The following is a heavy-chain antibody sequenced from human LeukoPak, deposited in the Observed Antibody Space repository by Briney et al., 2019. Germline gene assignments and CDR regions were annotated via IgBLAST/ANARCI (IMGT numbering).Heavy chain of an antibody. V-gene: IGHV4-39*01. CDR1: GGSISSSSYY. CDR2: IYYSGST. Sequence: SETLSLTCTVSGGSISSSSYYWGWIRQPPGKGLEWIGSIYYSGSTYYNPSLKSRVTISVDTSKNQFSLKLSSVTAADTAVYYCARQAYDFWSGYYTAAEYFQHWGQGTLVTVPS. CDR3: ARQAYDFWSGYYTAAEYFQH. J-gene: IGHJ1*01. D-gene: IGHD3-3*01.